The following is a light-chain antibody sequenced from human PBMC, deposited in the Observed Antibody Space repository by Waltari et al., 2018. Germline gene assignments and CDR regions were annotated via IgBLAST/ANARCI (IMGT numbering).Light chain of an antibody. CDR1: QSIATN. V-gene: IGKV3-15*01. J-gene: IGKJ2*01. CDR3: QQYNEWPYT. Sequence: IVMTQSPATLSVSPGEGATLSCRASQSIATNLAWYQQKPGQGPRLLISEASTRVAGIPARFSGRGSGTEFTLTISSLQSEDFAVYYCQQYNEWPYTFGQGTNLEI. CDR2: EAS.